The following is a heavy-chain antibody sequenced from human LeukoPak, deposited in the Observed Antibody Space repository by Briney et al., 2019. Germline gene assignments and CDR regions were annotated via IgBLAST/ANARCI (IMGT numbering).Heavy chain of an antibody. CDR1: GYTFTGYY. CDR3: ARDSLEYSSPFDY. V-gene: IGHV1-2*02. J-gene: IGHJ4*02. CDR2: INPNSGGT. D-gene: IGHD6-6*01. Sequence: ASVKVSCKASGYTFTGYYMHWVRQAPGQGLEWMGWINPNSGGTNYAQKFQGRVTMTRDTSISTAYMELSRLRSDDTAVYYCARDSLEYSSPFDYWGQGTLVTVSS.